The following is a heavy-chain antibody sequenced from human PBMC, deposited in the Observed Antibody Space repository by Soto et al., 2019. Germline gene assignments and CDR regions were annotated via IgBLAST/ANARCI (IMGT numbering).Heavy chain of an antibody. CDR1: GFTFSSYA. CDR2: ISYDGSNK. Sequence: QVQLVESGGGVVQPGRSLRLSCAASGFTFSSYAMHWVRQAPGKGLEWVAVISYDGSNKYYADSVKGRFTISRDNSKNTRYLQMNSLRAEDTAVYYGAREREGWFDPWGQGTLVTVSS. V-gene: IGHV3-30-3*01. CDR3: AREREGWFDP. J-gene: IGHJ5*02.